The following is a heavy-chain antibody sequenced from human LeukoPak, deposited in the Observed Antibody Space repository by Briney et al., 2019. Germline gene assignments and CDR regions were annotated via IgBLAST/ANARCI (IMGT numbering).Heavy chain of an antibody. J-gene: IGHJ4*02. Sequence: SETLSLTCTVSGGSISSYYWSWIRQPPGKGLEWIGEINHSGGTNYSPSLKSRVTISIDTSKNQFTLDLKSVTAADTAVYYCARLRRGGYFDYWGQGTLVTVSS. CDR2: INHSGGT. D-gene: IGHD3-16*01. CDR3: ARLRRGGYFDY. CDR1: GGSISSYY. V-gene: IGHV4-34*01.